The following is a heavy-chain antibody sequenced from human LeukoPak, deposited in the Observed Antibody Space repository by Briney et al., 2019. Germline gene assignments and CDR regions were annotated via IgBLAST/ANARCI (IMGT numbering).Heavy chain of an antibody. CDR3: AGTTFQKDYYFDY. Sequence: SVKVSGKASGGTFSSYAISWVRQAPGQGLEWMGGIIPIFGTANYTQKFQGRVTITTDESTSTAYMELSSLRSEDTAVYYCAGTTFQKDYYFDYWGQGTLVTVSS. CDR2: IIPIFGTA. J-gene: IGHJ4*02. V-gene: IGHV1-69*05. D-gene: IGHD2/OR15-2a*01. CDR1: GGTFSSYA.